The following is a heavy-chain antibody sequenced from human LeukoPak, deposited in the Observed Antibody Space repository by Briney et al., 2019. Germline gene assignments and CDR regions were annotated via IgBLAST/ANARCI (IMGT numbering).Heavy chain of an antibody. J-gene: IGHJ6*02. CDR3: AREYELPDYGMDV. D-gene: IGHD3-10*01. Sequence: PGRPLRLSCAASGFTFSRYAMHWVRQAPGEGLEWVALTSYDGSYQYYADSVKGRFTISRDNAKNTVYLQMNSLRVDDTAVYYCAREYELPDYGMDVGGQGTTVTVSS. V-gene: IGHV3-30*04. CDR1: GFTFSRYA. CDR2: TSYDGSYQ.